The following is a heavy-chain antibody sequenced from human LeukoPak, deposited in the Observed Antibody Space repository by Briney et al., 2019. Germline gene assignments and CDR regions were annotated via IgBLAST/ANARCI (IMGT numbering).Heavy chain of an antibody. D-gene: IGHD3-22*01. CDR2: ITSSGAAT. CDR3: AKDRPNYYGSNGHYYKLNGDC. Sequence: GGSLRLSCAASGFTFSSYAMSWVRQAPGKGLEWVSSITSSGAATYYADSVKGRFTISRDNSDNTLYLQMNSLRAEDAAVYYCAKDRPNYYGSNGHYYKLNGDCWGQGTLVTVSS. CDR1: GFTFSSYA. J-gene: IGHJ4*02. V-gene: IGHV3-23*01.